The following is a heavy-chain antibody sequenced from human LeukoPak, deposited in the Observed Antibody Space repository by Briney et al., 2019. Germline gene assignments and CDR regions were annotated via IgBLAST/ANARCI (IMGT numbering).Heavy chain of an antibody. D-gene: IGHD6-19*01. Sequence: ASVKVSCKASGGTFSSYAISWVRQAPGQGLEWMGGIIPIFGTANYAQKFQGRVTMTRNTSISTAYMELSNLTSEDTAVYYCARPPRSSDWYLNCFDPWGQGTLVTVSS. CDR1: GGTFSSYA. CDR2: IIPIFGTA. V-gene: IGHV1-69*06. J-gene: IGHJ5*02. CDR3: ARPPRSSDWYLNCFDP.